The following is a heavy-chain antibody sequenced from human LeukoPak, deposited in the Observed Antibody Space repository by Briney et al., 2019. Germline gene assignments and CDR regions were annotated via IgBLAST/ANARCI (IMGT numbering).Heavy chain of an antibody. J-gene: IGHJ4*02. Sequence: ASVKVSCTASGYTFTSYYMHWVRQAPGQGLEWMGIINPSGGSTSYAQKFQGRVTMTRDTSTSTVYMELSSLRSEDTAVYYCARALDTYYYDSSGYYYSFDYWGQGTLVTVSS. CDR3: ARALDTYYYDSSGYYYSFDY. V-gene: IGHV1-46*01. CDR2: INPSGGST. CDR1: GYTFTSYY. D-gene: IGHD3-22*01.